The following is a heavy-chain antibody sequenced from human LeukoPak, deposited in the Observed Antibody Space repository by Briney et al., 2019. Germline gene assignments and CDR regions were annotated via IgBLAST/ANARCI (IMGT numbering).Heavy chain of an antibody. J-gene: IGHJ4*02. CDR3: ARDRNDFWSGSFDY. CDR1: GGSISSGDYY. V-gene: IGHV4-30-4*08. CDR2: IYYSGGT. Sequence: SETLSLTCTVSGGSISSGDYYWSWIRQPPGKGLEWIGYIYYSGGTYYNPSLKSRVTISVDTSKNQFSLKLSSVTAADTAVYYCARDRNDFWSGSFDYWGQGTLVTVSS. D-gene: IGHD3-3*01.